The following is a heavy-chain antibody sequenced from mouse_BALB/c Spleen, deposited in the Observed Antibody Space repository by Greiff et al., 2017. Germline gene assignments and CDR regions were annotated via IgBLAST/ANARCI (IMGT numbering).Heavy chain of an antibody. D-gene: IGHD1-2*01. J-gene: IGHJ4*01. V-gene: IGHV14-3*02. CDR1: GFNIKDTY. Sequence: EVQGVESGAELVKPGASVKLSCTASGFNIKDTYMHWVKQRPEQGLEWIGRIDPANGNTKYDPKFQGKATITADTSSNTAYLQLSSLTSEDTAVYYCAEFITTAPYAMDYWGQGTSVTVSS. CDR3: AEFITTAPYAMDY. CDR2: IDPANGNT.